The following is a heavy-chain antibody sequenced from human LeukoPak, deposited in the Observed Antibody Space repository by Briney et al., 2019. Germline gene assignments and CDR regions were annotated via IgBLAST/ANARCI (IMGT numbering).Heavy chain of an antibody. CDR2: VDHTGST. V-gene: IGHV4-59*01. Sequence: SETLSLTCTVSDDFITMYYWTWIRQPPRKGLEWIGYVDHTGSTKFNPSLNGRVSISRDTSNNFFSLRLRSVTAADTAVYFCARGRVSSSTWYSTYYYFFYMDFWGKGTTVTVSS. CDR3: ARGRVSSSTWYSTYYYFFYMDF. D-gene: IGHD4-11*01. J-gene: IGHJ6*03. CDR1: DDFITMYY.